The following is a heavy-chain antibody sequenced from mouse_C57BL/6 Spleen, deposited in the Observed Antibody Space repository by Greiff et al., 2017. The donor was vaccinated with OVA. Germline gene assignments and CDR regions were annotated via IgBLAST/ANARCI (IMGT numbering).Heavy chain of an antibody. V-gene: IGHV1-82*01. D-gene: IGHD2-2*01. CDR2: IYPGDGDT. Sequence: VKLQESGPELVKPGASVKISCKASGYAFSSSWMNWVKQRPGKGLEWIGRIYPGDGDTNYNGKFKGKATLTADKSSSTAYMQLSSLTSEDSAVYFCARNGYDGYFDYWGQGTTLTVSS. CDR1: GYAFSSSW. CDR3: ARNGYDGYFDY. J-gene: IGHJ2*01.